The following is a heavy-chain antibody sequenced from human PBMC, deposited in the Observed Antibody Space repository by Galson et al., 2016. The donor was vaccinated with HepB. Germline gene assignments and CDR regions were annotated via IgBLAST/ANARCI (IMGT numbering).Heavy chain of an antibody. Sequence: SVKVSCKASGGTFSNYSFGWVRQAPGQGLEWMGGINPKFGTANYVQKFQGRVTISADKSTTTAYMELSSLRSEDTAVYYCVRGGTSMEVFYVFHIWGQGTMVTVSS. V-gene: IGHV1-69*06. CDR1: GGTFSNYS. J-gene: IGHJ3*02. CDR3: VRGGTSMEVFYVFHI. CDR2: INPKFGTA. D-gene: IGHD5-18*01.